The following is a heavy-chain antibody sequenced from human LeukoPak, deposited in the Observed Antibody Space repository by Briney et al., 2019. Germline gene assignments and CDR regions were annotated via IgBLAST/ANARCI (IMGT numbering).Heavy chain of an antibody. CDR2: IIPIFGTA. J-gene: IGHJ6*03. V-gene: IGHV1-69*05. D-gene: IGHD2-2*01. CDR3: AVRYCSSTSCGYYYYYMDV. CDR1: GGTFSSYA. Sequence: SVKVSCKASGGTFSSYAISWVRQAPGQGLEWMGGIIPIFGTANYAQKFQGRVTITTDESTSTAYMELSSLRSEDTAVYYCAVRYCSSTSCGYYYYYMDVWGKGTTVTVSS.